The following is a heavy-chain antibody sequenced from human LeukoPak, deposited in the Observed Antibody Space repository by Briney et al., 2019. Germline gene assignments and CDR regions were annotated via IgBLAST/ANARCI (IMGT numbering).Heavy chain of an antibody. D-gene: IGHD2-2*01. Sequence: GASVKVSCKASGYTFTGYYMHWVRQAPGQGLEWMGWINPNSGGTNYAQKFQGRVTMTRDTSISTAYMELSRLRSDDTAVYYCAGEVGYCSSTSCYEGRGPFDYWGQGTLVTVSS. CDR3: AGEVGYCSSTSCYEGRGPFDY. V-gene: IGHV1-2*02. CDR2: INPNSGGT. CDR1: GYTFTGYY. J-gene: IGHJ4*02.